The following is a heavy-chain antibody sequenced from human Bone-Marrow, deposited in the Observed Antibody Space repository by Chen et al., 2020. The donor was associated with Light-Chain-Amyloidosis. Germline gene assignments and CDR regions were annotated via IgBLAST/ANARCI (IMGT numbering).Heavy chain of an antibody. V-gene: IGHV5-51*01. CDR1: GYTFPNYW. Sequence: EVQLEQSGPEVKKPGESLKISCKGSGYTFPNYWIGWVRQMPGKDLEWMGVIYPDDSDARYSPSFEGQVTISADKSITTAYLQWRSLEASDTAMYYCARRRDGYNFDYWGQGTLVTVSS. CDR3: ARRRDGYNFDY. J-gene: IGHJ4*02. CDR2: IYPDDSDA. D-gene: IGHD5-12*01.